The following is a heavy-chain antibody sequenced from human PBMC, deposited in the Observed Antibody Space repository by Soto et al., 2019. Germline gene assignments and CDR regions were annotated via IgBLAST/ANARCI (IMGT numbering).Heavy chain of an antibody. Sequence: QVRLVQSGAEVKKPGSSVKVSCKASGDTFRNYAVNWVRQAPGQGLEWMGGIIPVPGTPSYAQKFQGRVTITADGSTGIDYRELSSLRSDDTAVYYCARGDSGSKIEHWGQGTLVTVSS. CDR3: ARGDSGSKIEH. CDR1: GDTFRNYA. V-gene: IGHV1-69*01. CDR2: IIPVPGTP. J-gene: IGHJ4*02. D-gene: IGHD3-22*01.